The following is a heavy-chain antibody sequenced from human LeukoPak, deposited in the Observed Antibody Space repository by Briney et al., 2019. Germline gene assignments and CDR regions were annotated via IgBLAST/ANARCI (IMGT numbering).Heavy chain of an antibody. CDR3: ARHEWNYVTYFDF. V-gene: IGHV4-39*01. D-gene: IGHD1-7*01. J-gene: IGHJ4*02. Sequence: SETLSLTCTVSGGSISSSSYYRGWIRQPPGKGLEWIGSISYSGSTYYNPSLRNRITIFVDTSKNQFSLKLSSVTAADTAVYYCARHEWNYVTYFDFWGQGTRVTVSS. CDR2: ISYSGST. CDR1: GGSISSSSYY.